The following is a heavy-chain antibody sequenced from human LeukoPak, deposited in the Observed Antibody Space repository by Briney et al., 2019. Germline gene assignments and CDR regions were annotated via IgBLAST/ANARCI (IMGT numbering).Heavy chain of an antibody. Sequence: SETLSLTCTVSGGSISSSSYYWGWIRQPPGKGLEWIGSIYYSGSTYYNPSLKSRVTISVDTSKNQFSLKLSSVTAADTAVYYCARDIPYCSSTSCYGDVFDIWGQGTMVTVSS. J-gene: IGHJ3*02. V-gene: IGHV4-39*07. CDR1: GGSISSSSYY. D-gene: IGHD2-2*01. CDR3: ARDIPYCSSTSCYGDVFDI. CDR2: IYYSGST.